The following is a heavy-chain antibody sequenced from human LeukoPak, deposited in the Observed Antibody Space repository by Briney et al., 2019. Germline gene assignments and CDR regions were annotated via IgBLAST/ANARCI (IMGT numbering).Heavy chain of an antibody. D-gene: IGHD6-13*01. CDR1: GFSFSNYA. J-gene: IGHJ3*02. V-gene: IGHV3-23*01. Sequence: GGSLRLSCVASGFSFSNYAMTWVRQAPGKGLEWVSGISGSGGSTYYADSVEGRFTISRDNSKNTLYLHMNSLRAEDTAIYYCAKGLSSTGAFDIWGQGTMVTVSS. CDR3: AKGLSSTGAFDI. CDR2: ISGSGGST.